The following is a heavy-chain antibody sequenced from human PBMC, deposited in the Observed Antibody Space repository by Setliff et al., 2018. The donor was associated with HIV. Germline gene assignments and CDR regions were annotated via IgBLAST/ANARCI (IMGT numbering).Heavy chain of an antibody. Sequence: SVKVSCKASGGTFSSYAISWVRQAPGQGLEWMGGIIPIFGTANYAQKFQGRVTITADESTSTAYMELSSLRSEDTAVYYCALPVLGGYSYGYSDYWGQGTLVTVSS. D-gene: IGHD5-18*01. CDR1: GGTFSSYA. CDR3: ALPVLGGYSYGYSDY. V-gene: IGHV1-69*13. J-gene: IGHJ4*02. CDR2: IIPIFGTA.